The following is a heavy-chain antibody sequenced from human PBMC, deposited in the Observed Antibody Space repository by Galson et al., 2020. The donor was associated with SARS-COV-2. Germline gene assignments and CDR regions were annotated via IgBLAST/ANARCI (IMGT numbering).Heavy chain of an antibody. CDR3: ARPPALRPSEDVFDV. Sequence: SETLSLTCSVSGDSISSSGYYWAWIRQPPGRGLEWIGSINYRGSTYTNPSLKSRVTLSVDTSNNRFSLHLSPVTAADTAVYFCARPPALRPSEDVFDVWGQGTMVTVSS. CDR1: GDSISSSGYY. J-gene: IGHJ3*01. CDR2: INYRGST. V-gene: IGHV4-39*01.